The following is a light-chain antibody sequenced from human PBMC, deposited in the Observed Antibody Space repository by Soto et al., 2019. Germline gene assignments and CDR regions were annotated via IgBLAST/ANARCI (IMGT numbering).Light chain of an antibody. CDR2: DV. J-gene: IGLJ3*02. Sequence: IIYDVDRPSGVSNRFSGSKSGNTASLTISGLQAEDEADYYCNSYTSSGTVVFGGGTKLTVL. CDR3: NSYTSSGTVV. V-gene: IGLV2-14*03.